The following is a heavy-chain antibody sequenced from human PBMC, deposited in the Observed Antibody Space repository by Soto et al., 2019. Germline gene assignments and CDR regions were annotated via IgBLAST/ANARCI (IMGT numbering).Heavy chain of an antibody. J-gene: IGHJ4*02. Sequence: GGSLRHSCAASGFTFSSYAMSWVRQAPGKGLEWVSAISGSGGSTYYADSVKGRFTISRDNSKNTLYLQMNSLRAEDTAVYYCATPPPGYYGSGSYYLPYFDYWGQGTLVTVSS. V-gene: IGHV3-23*01. CDR1: GFTFSSYA. D-gene: IGHD3-10*01. CDR3: ATPPPGYYGSGSYYLPYFDY. CDR2: ISGSGGST.